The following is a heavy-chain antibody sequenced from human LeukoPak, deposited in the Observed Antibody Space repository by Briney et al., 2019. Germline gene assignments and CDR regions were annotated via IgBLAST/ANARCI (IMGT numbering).Heavy chain of an antibody. D-gene: IGHD1-26*01. CDR1: GFTVSSNY. CDR2: IYSGGRT. CDR3: AKDSGSVGASLL. V-gene: IGHV3-66*01. J-gene: IGHJ4*02. Sequence: PGGSLRLSCAASGFTVSSNYMSWVRQAPGKGLEWVSVIYSGGRTDYADSVKGRFTISRDNSNNTLYLQMSGLRAEDTAVYYCAKDSGSVGASLLWGQGTLVTVSS.